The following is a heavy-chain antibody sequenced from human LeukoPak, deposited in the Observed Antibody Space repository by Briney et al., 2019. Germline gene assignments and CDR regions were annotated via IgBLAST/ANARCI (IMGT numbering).Heavy chain of an antibody. CDR1: GGSISSYY. V-gene: IGHV4-59*08. CDR2: IYYSGST. Sequence: PSGTLSLTCTVSGGSISSYYWSWIRQPPGKGLEWIGYIYYSGSTNYNPSLKSRVTISVDTSKNQFSLKLSSVTAADTAVYYCARHRDGYNWSFDYWGQGTLVTVSS. CDR3: ARHRDGYNWSFDY. D-gene: IGHD5-24*01. J-gene: IGHJ4*02.